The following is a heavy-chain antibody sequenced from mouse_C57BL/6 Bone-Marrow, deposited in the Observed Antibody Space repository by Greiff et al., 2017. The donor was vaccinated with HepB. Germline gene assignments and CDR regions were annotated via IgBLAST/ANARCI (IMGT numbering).Heavy chain of an antibody. CDR3: ARKITTVVAHWYFDV. V-gene: IGHV1-26*01. J-gene: IGHJ1*03. D-gene: IGHD1-1*01. CDR2: INPNNGGT. CDR1: GYTFTDYY. Sequence: VQLQQSGPELVKPGASVKISCKASGYTFTDYYMNWVKQSHGKSLEWIGDINPNNGGTSYNQKFKGKATLTVDKSSSTAYMEHRSLTSEDSAVYYCARKITTVVAHWYFDVWGTGTTVTVSS.